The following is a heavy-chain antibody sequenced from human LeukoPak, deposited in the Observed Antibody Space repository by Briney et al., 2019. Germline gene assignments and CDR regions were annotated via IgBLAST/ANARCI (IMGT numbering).Heavy chain of an antibody. D-gene: IGHD3-16*01. CDR1: GGSFSGYY. CDR2: INHSGST. Sequence: SETLSLTCAVYGGSFSGYYWSWIRQPPGKGLEWIGEINHSGSTNYNPSLKSRVTISVDTSKNQFSLKLSSVTAADTAVYYCARHGGGARPFRYWGQGTLVTVSS. J-gene: IGHJ4*02. CDR3: ARHGGGARPFRY. V-gene: IGHV4-34*01.